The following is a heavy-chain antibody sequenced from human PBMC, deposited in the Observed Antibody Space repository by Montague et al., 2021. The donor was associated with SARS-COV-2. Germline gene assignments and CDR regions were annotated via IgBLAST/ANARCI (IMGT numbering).Heavy chain of an antibody. J-gene: IGHJ3*02. V-gene: IGHV4-34*01. CDR1: GGSFSGYY. Sequence: SETLSLTCAVYGGSFSGYYWSWNRQPPGKGLEWIGEIDHSGSTNYNPSLKSRVTISLDTSKNQFSLRLNSVTAADTAVYYCARGRYFHWLLFALNDAFDIWGQGTMVTVSS. CDR2: IDHSGST. D-gene: IGHD3-9*01. CDR3: ARGRYFHWLLFALNDAFDI.